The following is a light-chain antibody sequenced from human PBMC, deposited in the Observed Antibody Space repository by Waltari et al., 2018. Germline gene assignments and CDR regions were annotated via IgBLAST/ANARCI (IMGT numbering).Light chain of an antibody. J-gene: IGKJ4*01. CDR3: QQYNSYLLT. CDR2: KAS. CDR1: QSISTW. V-gene: IGKV1-5*03. Sequence: DIQMTQSPSTLSASVGDRVTITCRASQSISTWLAWYQQKPGKAPKLLICKASTLETGVPSRFSGSGSGTEFTLTISSLQPDDFATYFCQQYNSYLLTFGGGTKVEIQ.